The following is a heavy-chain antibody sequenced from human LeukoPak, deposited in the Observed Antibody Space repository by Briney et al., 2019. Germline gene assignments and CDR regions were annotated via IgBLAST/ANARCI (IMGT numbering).Heavy chain of an antibody. V-gene: IGHV4-30-4*07. CDR2: IYYSGST. CDR1: GGSISSGGYS. J-gene: IGHJ5*02. D-gene: IGHD3-22*01. Sequence: SETLSLTCAVSGGSISSGGYSWSWIRQPPGKGLEWIGYIYYSGSTYYNPSLKSRVTISVDTSKNQFSLKLSSVTAADTAVYYCARDLYYYDSSGYYYGKSWFDPWGQGTLVTVAS. CDR3: ARDLYYYDSSGYYYGKSWFDP.